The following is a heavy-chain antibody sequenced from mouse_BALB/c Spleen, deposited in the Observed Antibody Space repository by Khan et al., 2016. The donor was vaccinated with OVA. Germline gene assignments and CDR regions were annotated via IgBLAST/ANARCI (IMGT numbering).Heavy chain of an antibody. V-gene: IGHV1-77*01. CDR3: ARRNYFGYTFAY. CDR1: GYTFTDYY. J-gene: IGHJ3*01. D-gene: IGHD1-2*01. CDR2: ISPGSGDT. Sequence: QVQLKQSGAELARPGASVELSCKASGYTFTDYYINWVKQRTGQGLEWIGEISPGSGDTYYNERFKGKATLTADKSSSTAYMQLSSLTSEASAVYFCARRNYFGYTFAYWGQGTLVTVSA.